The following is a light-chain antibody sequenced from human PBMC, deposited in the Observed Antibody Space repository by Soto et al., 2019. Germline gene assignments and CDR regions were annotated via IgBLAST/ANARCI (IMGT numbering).Light chain of an antibody. CDR3: GTWDTSLSVCDV. Sequence: QSVLTQPPSGSAAPGQNVTISCSGSSSTIGNNYVSWYQHLPGTAPKLLIYDNNKRPSGIPDRFSGFKSGTSATLGITGLQTGDEADYHCGTWDTSLSVCDVFGTGTKLTVL. CDR1: SSTIGNNY. CDR2: DNN. J-gene: IGLJ1*01. V-gene: IGLV1-51*01.